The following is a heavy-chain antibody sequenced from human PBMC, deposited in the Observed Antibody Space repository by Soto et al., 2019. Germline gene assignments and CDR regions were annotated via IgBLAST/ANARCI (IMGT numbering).Heavy chain of an antibody. J-gene: IGHJ4*02. V-gene: IGHV4-31*03. CDR1: GASINSGGYY. D-gene: IGHD1-26*01. CDR3: ASGNAWEALLAY. Sequence: QVQLQESGPGLVKPSQTLSLTCTVSGASINSGGYYWSWIRQLPGKGLEWIGYIYFRGSTYYNPSLESRVTISLDPSQNQFSLKLSSVTAAGTAVYYCASGNAWEALLAYWGQGTLVTVSS. CDR2: IYFRGST.